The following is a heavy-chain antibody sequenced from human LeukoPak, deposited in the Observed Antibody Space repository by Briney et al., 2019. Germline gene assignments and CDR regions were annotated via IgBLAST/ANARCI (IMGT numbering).Heavy chain of an antibody. CDR2: FDPEDGET. V-gene: IGHV1-24*01. J-gene: IGHJ2*01. D-gene: IGHD1-26*01. CDR1: GYTLTELS. Sequence: ASVKVSCKVSGYTLTELSMHWVRQAPGKGLEWMGGFDPEDGETIYAKTLQGRVTMTEDTSTDPAYMELSSLRSEDTAGYYCATTLGGSYRYWYFDLWGRGTLVTVSS. CDR3: ATTLGGSYRYWYFDL.